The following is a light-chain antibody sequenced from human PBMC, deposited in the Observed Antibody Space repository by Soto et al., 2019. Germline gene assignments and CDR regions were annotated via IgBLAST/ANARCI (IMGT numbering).Light chain of an antibody. CDR2: ATS. Sequence: DIQMTQSPSSLSASVGDRVTITCRASQTITRYLNWYQQKPGKAPNLLIYATSSLQSGVPSRFSGSGSGTDFTLTISSLQPEDFATYYCQQSYSTPPGTFGQGTKVDIK. CDR3: QQSYSTPPGT. CDR1: QTITRY. J-gene: IGKJ1*01. V-gene: IGKV1-39*01.